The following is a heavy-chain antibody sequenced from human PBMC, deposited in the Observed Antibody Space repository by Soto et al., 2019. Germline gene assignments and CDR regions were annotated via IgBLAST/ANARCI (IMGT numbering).Heavy chain of an antibody. V-gene: IGHV1-69*13. CDR2: IIPIFGTA. CDR3: ARFTDYYDSSGYAYFDP. J-gene: IGHJ5*02. Sequence: SVKVSCKASGYTFTSHVINWVRQAPGQGLEWMGGIIPIFGTANYAQKFQGRVTITADESTSTAYMELSSLRSEDTAVYYCARFTDYYDSSGYAYFDPWGQGTLVTVSS. D-gene: IGHD3-22*01. CDR1: GYTFTSHV.